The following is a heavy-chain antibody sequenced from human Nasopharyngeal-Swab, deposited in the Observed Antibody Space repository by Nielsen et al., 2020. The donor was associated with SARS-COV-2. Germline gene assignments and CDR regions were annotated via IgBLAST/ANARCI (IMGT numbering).Heavy chain of an antibody. J-gene: IGHJ4*01. V-gene: IGHV3-73*01. Sequence: GESLKISCAASGFTFSGSAMHWVRQASGKGPEWVGRIRSKANSYAAAYAASVKGRFTISRDDSKNTAYLQMNSLKTEDTAVYYCTRHPYGDWGKGTLVTVSS. CDR3: TRHPYGD. CDR2: IRSKANSYAA. CDR1: GFTFSGSA. D-gene: IGHD4-17*01.